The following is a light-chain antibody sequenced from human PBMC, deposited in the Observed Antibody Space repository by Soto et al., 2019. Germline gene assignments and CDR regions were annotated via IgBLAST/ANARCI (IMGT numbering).Light chain of an antibody. Sequence: EIVMTQSPATLSLSPGERATLSCRASETVSSNYVAWYQQKPGQAPRLVIYSASTRATGIADRFSGSGSGADFTLTITRLEPEDFAVYYCHQYHRAPRTFGQGTRLEI. J-gene: IGKJ5*01. V-gene: IGKV3-20*01. CDR3: HQYHRAPRT. CDR2: SAS. CDR1: ETVSSNY.